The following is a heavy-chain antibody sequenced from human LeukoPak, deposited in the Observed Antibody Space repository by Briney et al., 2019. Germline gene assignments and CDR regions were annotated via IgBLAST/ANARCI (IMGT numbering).Heavy chain of an antibody. J-gene: IGHJ4*02. D-gene: IGHD6-19*01. CDR3: ARISIAVSGGFDY. CDR1: GFRFNNYW. V-gene: IGHV3-7*01. CDR2: IRQDGSEK. Sequence: GGSLRLSCVASGFRFNNYWMSWVRQTPGKRLEWVANIRQDGSEKYYVDFVKGRFTISRDNAKNTLYLQMNSLRAEDTAVYYCARISIAVSGGFDYWGQGTLVSVSS.